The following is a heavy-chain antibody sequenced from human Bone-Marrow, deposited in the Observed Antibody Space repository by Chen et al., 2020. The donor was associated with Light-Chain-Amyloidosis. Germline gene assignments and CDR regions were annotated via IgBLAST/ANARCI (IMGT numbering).Heavy chain of an antibody. V-gene: IGHV5-51*01. Sequence: SWGGSGYTFPNYWIGWVRQMPGKGLEWMGVIYPDDSDARYSPSFEGQVTISADKSITTAYLQWRSLKASDTAMYYSARRRDGYNFDYWGQGTLVTVSS. CDR3: ARRRDGYNFDY. CDR1: GYTFPNYW. D-gene: IGHD5-12*01. J-gene: IGHJ4*02. CDR2: IYPDDSDA.